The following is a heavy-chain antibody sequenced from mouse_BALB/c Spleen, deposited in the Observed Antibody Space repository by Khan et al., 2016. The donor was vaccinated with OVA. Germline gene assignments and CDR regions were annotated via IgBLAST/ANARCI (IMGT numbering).Heavy chain of an antibody. CDR3: AKDPPYYAMDY. Sequence: QVQLQQSGPGLVAPSQSLSITCTVSGFSLTDYAVSWIRLPPGKGLEWLGVIWAGGSKYYNLALKSRLSISKDNSKIQVFLKMNSLQTDGTAMDYCAKDPPYYAMDYWGQGTSVTVSS. V-gene: IGHV2-6-5*01. CDR1: GFSLTDYA. J-gene: IGHJ4*01. CDR2: IWAGGSK.